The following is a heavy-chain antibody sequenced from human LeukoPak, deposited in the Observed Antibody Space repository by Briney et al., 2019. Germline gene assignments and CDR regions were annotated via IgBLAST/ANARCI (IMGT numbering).Heavy chain of an antibody. D-gene: IGHD3-22*01. CDR2: ISGSGGST. V-gene: IGHV3-23*01. CDR1: GFTFSSYA. Sequence: PGGSLRLSCAASGFTFSSYAMSWVRQAPGKGLEWVSAISGSGGSTYYADSVKGRFTISRDNSKNTLYLQMNSLGAEDTAVYYCARATMKAGAFDIWGQGTMVTVSS. CDR3: ARATMKAGAFDI. J-gene: IGHJ3*02.